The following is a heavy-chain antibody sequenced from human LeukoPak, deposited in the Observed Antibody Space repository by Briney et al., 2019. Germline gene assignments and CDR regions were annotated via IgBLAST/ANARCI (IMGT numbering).Heavy chain of an antibody. J-gene: IGHJ3*02. V-gene: IGHV4-4*09. Sequence: PSETLSLTCTVSGGSISSYYWSWIRQPPGKGLEWIGYIYTSGSTNYNPSLKSRVTISVDTSKNQFSLKLSSVIAADTAVYYCARGNTLQADAFDIWGQGTMVTVSS. CDR3: ARGNTLQADAFDI. CDR2: IYTSGST. CDR1: GGSISSYY. D-gene: IGHD4-11*01.